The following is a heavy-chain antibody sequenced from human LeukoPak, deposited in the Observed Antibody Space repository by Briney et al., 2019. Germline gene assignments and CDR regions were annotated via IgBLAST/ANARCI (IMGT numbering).Heavy chain of an antibody. V-gene: IGHV3-49*04. CDR3: SRGPIQLWVHNGVDV. CDR2: IRSEAYRGTT. J-gene: IGHJ6*02. Sequence: PGGSLRLSCTTSGFNFGDHAMTWVRQAPGKGLEWVGFIRSEAYRGTTEYAASVKGRFTISRDDSKSVVYLQMNSLKSEDTAVYYCSRGPIQLWVHNGVDVWGQGTTVTVSS. CDR1: GFNFGDHA. D-gene: IGHD5-18*01.